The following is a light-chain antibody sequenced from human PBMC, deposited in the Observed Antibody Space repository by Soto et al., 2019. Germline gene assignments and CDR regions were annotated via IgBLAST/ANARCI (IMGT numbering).Light chain of an antibody. Sequence: QSALTQPASVSGSPGQSITISCTGTSSDVGSYNYVSWYQHHPGKAPKLMIYDVSNRPSGVSNRFSGSKSDNTASLTISGLQAEDEADYYCSSYTSSSTLYVFGTETK. CDR3: SSYTSSSTLYV. J-gene: IGLJ1*01. CDR1: SSDVGSYNY. V-gene: IGLV2-14*03. CDR2: DVS.